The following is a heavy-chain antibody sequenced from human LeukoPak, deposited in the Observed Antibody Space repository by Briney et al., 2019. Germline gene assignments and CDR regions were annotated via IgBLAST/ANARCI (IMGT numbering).Heavy chain of an antibody. CDR1: GFTFSSYS. D-gene: IGHD3-22*01. Sequence: GGSLRLSCAASGFTFSSYSMNWVRQAPGKGLEWVSSISSSSSYIYYADSVKGRFTISRDNSKNTLYLQMNSLRAEDTAVYYCAKVGLPYYYDSSGYSDWFDPWGQGTLVTVSS. J-gene: IGHJ5*02. V-gene: IGHV3-21*01. CDR3: AKVGLPYYYDSSGYSDWFDP. CDR2: ISSSSSYI.